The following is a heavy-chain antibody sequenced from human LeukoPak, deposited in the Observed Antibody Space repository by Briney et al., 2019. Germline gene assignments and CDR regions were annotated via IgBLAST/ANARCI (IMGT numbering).Heavy chain of an antibody. Sequence: GGSLRLSCAASGFTLSDHYMSWIRQAPGKGLEWVSYISTFSRYTNYADSVKGRFTISRDNAKNSLYLHLNSLRDEDTAVYYCARDYYDSSGYYYLDYWGQGALVTVSS. V-gene: IGHV3-11*06. CDR2: ISTFSRYT. CDR3: ARDYYDSSGYYYLDY. J-gene: IGHJ4*02. D-gene: IGHD3-22*01. CDR1: GFTLSDHY.